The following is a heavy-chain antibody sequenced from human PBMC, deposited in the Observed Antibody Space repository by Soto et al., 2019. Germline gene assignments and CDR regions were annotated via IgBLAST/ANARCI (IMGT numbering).Heavy chain of an antibody. D-gene: IGHD3-16*01. CDR2: ISAYNGNT. V-gene: IGHV1-18*01. J-gene: IGHJ5*02. CDR1: GYTFTSYG. CDR3: ARAFRVPHQHWFNT. Sequence: ASVKVSCKASGYTFTSYGISWVRQAPGQGLEWMGWISAYNGNTNYAQKLQGRVTMTTDTSTSTAYMELRSPRSDDTAVYYCARAFRVPHQHWFNTWGQGTLVTVSS.